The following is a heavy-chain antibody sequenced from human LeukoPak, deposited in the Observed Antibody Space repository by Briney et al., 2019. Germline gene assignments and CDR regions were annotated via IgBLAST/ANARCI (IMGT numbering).Heavy chain of an antibody. CDR2: IYNGGSK. CDR3: ARGWAAAGSYYFDY. Sequence: PGGSLRLSCAASGFTVSSNYMSWVRQASGKGLEWGSTIYNGGSKRYADSVKGRFTISRDNSKNTLYLQMNSLRAEDTAVYYCARGWAAAGSYYFDYWGQGTLVTISS. V-gene: IGHV3-66*01. CDR1: GFTVSSNY. D-gene: IGHD6-13*01. J-gene: IGHJ4*02.